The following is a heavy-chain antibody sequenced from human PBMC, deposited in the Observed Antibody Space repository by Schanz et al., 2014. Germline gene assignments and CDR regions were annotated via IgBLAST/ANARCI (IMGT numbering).Heavy chain of an antibody. J-gene: IGHJ1*01. CDR3: AGATYSSSWYGGSEYFQH. CDR2: ISDYNADT. V-gene: IGHV1-18*04. D-gene: IGHD6-13*01. Sequence: QVQLVQSGAEVKKPGASVKVSCKASGYTFTSYGISWVRQAPGQGPEWMGWISDYNADTKYAQKVQGRVTMTTDTSTSPAYMELRSLRSDDTAVYYCAGATYSSSWYGGSEYFQHWGQGPLVTVSS. CDR1: GYTFTSYG.